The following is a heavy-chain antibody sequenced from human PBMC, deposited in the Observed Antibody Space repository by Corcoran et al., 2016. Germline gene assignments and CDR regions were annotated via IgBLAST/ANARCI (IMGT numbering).Heavy chain of an antibody. CDR1: GYSFTSYW. V-gene: IGHV5-51*01. Sequence: EVQLVQSGAEVKKLGESLKISCKGSGYSFTSYWIGWVRQMPGKGLECLGIIYPGDSDTRYSPSFQGQVTIPADKSISTDYLQWRSLKASDTAMSYCARRRWAGTYCSGGSCTGKDNWFDPWGQGTLVTVSS. J-gene: IGHJ5*02. D-gene: IGHD2-15*01. CDR2: IYPGDSDT. CDR3: ARRRWAGTYCSGGSCTGKDNWFDP.